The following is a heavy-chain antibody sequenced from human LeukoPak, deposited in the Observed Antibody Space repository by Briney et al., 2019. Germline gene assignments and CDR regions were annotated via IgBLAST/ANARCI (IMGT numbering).Heavy chain of an antibody. Sequence: GESLKISCKGSGYSFTSYWISWVRQMPGKGLEWMGWIDPSDSYTNYSPSFQGHVTISADKSISTAYLQWSSLKASDTAMYYCASASSLRLGELSLSGWGQGTLVTVSS. CDR2: IDPSDSYT. J-gene: IGHJ4*02. CDR1: GYSFTSYW. CDR3: ASASSLRLGELSLSG. V-gene: IGHV5-10-1*01. D-gene: IGHD3-16*02.